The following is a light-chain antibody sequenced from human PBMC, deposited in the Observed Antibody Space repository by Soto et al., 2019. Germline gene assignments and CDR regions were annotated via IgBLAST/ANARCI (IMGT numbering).Light chain of an antibody. CDR1: QSVTSSY. Sequence: EIVLTQSPGTLSLTPGERATLSCRASQSVTSSYLAWYQQKPGQAPRLLIFGASNRATGIPDRFSGSGSGTDFTLTISRLEPEDFAVYYCQQYNDWPFTFGGGTKVEIK. CDR2: GAS. V-gene: IGKV3-20*01. J-gene: IGKJ4*01. CDR3: QQYNDWPFT.